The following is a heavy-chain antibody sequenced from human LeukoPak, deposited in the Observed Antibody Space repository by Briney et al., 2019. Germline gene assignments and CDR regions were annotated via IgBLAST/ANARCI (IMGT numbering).Heavy chain of an antibody. D-gene: IGHD3-10*01. CDR2: IYYSGST. CDR1: GGSISSYY. V-gene: IGHV4-59*08. Sequence: PSETLSLTCTVSGGSISSYYWSWIRQPPGKGLEWIGYIYYSGSTNYNPSLKSRVTISVDTSKNQFSLKLSSVTAADTAVYYCARQWLGDPSWFDPWGQGTLVTVSS. CDR3: ARQWLGDPSWFDP. J-gene: IGHJ5*02.